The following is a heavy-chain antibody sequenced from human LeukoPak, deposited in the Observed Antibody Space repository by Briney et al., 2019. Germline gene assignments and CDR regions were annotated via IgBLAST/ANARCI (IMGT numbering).Heavy chain of an antibody. CDR2: INWNSGST. CDR3: ARDTDGSGSYYMSGFDY. CDR1: GFTFDDYG. V-gene: IGHV3-20*04. J-gene: IGHJ4*02. D-gene: IGHD3-10*01. Sequence: GGSRRLSCAASGFTFDDYGMSWVRQAPGKGLEWVSGINWNSGSTGYADSVKGRFTISRDNAKNSLYLQMNSLRAEDTALYYCARDTDGSGSYYMSGFDYWGQGTLVTVSS.